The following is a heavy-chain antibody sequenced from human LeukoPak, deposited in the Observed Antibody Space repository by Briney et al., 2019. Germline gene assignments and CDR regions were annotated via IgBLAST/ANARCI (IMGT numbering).Heavy chain of an antibody. CDR1: GFTFSSYA. Sequence: GGSLRLSCAASGFTFSSYAMSWVRQAPGKGLEWVSAISGSGGSTYYADSVKGRFTISRDNSKNTLYLQMNSLRAEDTAVYYCAKGIYLSNYSYYGMDVWGQGTTVTVSS. CDR2: ISGSGGST. D-gene: IGHD4-4*01. CDR3: AKGIYLSNYSYYGMDV. V-gene: IGHV3-23*01. J-gene: IGHJ6*02.